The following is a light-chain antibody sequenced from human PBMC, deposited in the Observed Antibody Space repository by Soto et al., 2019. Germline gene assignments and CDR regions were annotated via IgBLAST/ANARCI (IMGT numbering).Light chain of an antibody. Sequence: DNVVTQSPDSLAVSVGETATISCRSSQSILHSSNNKNYLGWYQQKPGQPPRLLISWASTRESGVPDRFSGSGSVTDFTLTIGSLQAEDVAVYYCQPYFTTPYSFGQGTRLEIK. CDR2: WAS. J-gene: IGKJ2*01. CDR1: QSILHSSNNKNY. V-gene: IGKV4-1*01. CDR3: QPYFTTPYS.